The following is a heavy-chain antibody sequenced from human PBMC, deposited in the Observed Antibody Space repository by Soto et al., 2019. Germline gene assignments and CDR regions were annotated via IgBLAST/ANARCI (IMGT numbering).Heavy chain of an antibody. CDR3: ARVDTYDYYYAMDV. CDR1: GFTVTSNY. V-gene: IGHV3-53*02. J-gene: IGHJ6*02. CDR2: IYSSGTT. Sequence: EVQLVETGGGLIQPGGSLSLSCAASGFTVTSNYMNWVRQAPGKGLEWVSIIYSSGTTYYADSVKGRFTISRDKSKNTLYLQMRNLRAEDTAICYCARVDTYDYYYAMDVWGQGTTVTVSS. D-gene: IGHD5-18*01.